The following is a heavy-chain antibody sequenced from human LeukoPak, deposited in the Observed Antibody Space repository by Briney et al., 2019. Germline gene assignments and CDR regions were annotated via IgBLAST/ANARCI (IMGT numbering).Heavy chain of an antibody. J-gene: IGHJ5*02. CDR1: GLTVTSNY. D-gene: IGHD7-27*01. CDR3: TRNWGSDNWFDP. V-gene: IGHV3-53*01. CDR2: IYSGGST. Sequence: GGSLRLSCAASGLTVTSNYMNWVRQAPGKGLEWVSVIYSGGSTYYADSVKGRFTISRDNSKNTLHLQMNSLRAEDTAVYYCTRNWGSDNWFDPWGQGTLVTVSS.